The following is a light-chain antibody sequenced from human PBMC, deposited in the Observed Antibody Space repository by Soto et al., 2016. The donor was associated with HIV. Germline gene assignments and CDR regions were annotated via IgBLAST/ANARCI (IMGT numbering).Light chain of an antibody. Sequence: SYELTQPPSVSVSPGQTASITCSGHKLESKYIAWYQQKSGQSPVLVICEDNKRPSGVPARFSGSNSGNTATLTISGTQPMDEADYFCQAWDANTVIFGAGTKLTVL. CDR3: QAWDANTVI. CDR2: EDN. V-gene: IGLV3-1*01. J-gene: IGLJ2*01. CDR1: KLESKY.